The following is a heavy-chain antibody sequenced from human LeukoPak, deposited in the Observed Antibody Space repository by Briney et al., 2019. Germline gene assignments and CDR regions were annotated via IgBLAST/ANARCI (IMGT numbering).Heavy chain of an antibody. Sequence: ASVKVCCKASGYTFTGYYIHWVRQAPGQGLEWLGGINLNSSDTNYPQKFHGRVTMTSDNSISTAYMALSSLSSEDTAVYYCAAVGGPRIGVGWGQGTLVTVSS. CDR1: GYTFTGYY. J-gene: IGHJ4*02. CDR3: AAVGGPRIGVG. V-gene: IGHV1-2*02. CDR2: INLNSSDT. D-gene: IGHD6-19*01.